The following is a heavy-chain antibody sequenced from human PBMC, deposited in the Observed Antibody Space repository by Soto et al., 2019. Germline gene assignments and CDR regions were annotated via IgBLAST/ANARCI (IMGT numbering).Heavy chain of an antibody. CDR1: GFTFSSYA. D-gene: IGHD4-17*01. CDR3: ARDDYGGYYYYYYYGMDV. CDR2: ISYDGSNK. V-gene: IGHV3-30-3*01. Sequence: GGSLRLSCAASGFTFSSYAMHWVRQAPGQGLEWVAVISYDGSNKYYADSVKGRFTISRDNSKNTLYLQMNSLRAEDTAVYYCARDDYGGYYYYYYYGMDVWGQGTTVTVSS. J-gene: IGHJ6*02.